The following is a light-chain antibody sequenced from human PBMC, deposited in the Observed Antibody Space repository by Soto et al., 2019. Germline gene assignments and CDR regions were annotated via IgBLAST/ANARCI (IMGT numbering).Light chain of an antibody. CDR3: QQSFSFPRT. J-gene: IGKJ1*01. CDR2: STS. V-gene: IGKV1-39*01. CDR1: QTISNY. Sequence: DIQMTQSPASLSSSLLDIVTITCRASQTISNYLHWYQHQPGKAPKLLIYSTSTLQTEVPSRFSGSGSGTDYTLTISSLQPEDFATYYCQQSFSFPRTFGQGTKVDIK.